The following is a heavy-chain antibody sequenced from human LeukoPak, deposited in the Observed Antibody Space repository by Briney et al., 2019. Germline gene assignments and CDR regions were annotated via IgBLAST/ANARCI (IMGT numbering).Heavy chain of an antibody. CDR2: MSILSGIT. Sequence: GGSLRLSCAGSGFPFSGYSMNWVRQTPGQGLEWVSSMSILSGITYYAESVKGRFTFSRDNAKNLLHLQMNSLRVEDTAIYYCAREFEYSTSGAGYWGQGTLVTVSS. CDR3: AREFEYSTSGAGY. V-gene: IGHV3-21*01. CDR1: GFPFSGYS. D-gene: IGHD6-6*01. J-gene: IGHJ4*02.